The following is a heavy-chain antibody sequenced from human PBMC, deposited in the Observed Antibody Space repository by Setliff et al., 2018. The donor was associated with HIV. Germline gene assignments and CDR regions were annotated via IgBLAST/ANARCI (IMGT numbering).Heavy chain of an antibody. CDR1: GHSIRSGYY. CDR3: ASRWGSYYDTNGHPFDY. V-gene: IGHV4-38-2*01. J-gene: IGHJ4*02. CDR2: MYHSGST. D-gene: IGHD3-22*01. Sequence: KTSETLSLTCSVSGHSIRSGYYWGWIRQPPGKGLEWIGTMYHSGSTYYNPSLQGRVTMFFDTSADHFSLRLSSVTAADTAVYYCASRWGSYYDTNGHPFDYWGQGTLVTVSS.